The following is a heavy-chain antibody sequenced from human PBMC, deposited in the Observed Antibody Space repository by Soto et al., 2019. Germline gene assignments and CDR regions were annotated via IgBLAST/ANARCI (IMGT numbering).Heavy chain of an antibody. D-gene: IGHD4-17*01. CDR1: GFSLTTTHMG. CDR2: IYWDDDK. J-gene: IGHJ4*02. V-gene: IGHV2-5*02. CDR3: SHAGDYDLLSFDH. Sequence: QITLKESGPPLVRPAQTLTLTCAFSGFSLTTTHMGVAWIRQPPGKALEWLALIYWDDDKRYSPSLKNRLAISKDTCINRVVLTISNMNPEDTGTYFCSHAGDYDLLSFDHWGPGTLVTVSS.